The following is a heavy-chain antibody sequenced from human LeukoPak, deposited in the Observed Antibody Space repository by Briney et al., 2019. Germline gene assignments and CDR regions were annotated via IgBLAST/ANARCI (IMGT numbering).Heavy chain of an antibody. D-gene: IGHD3-10*01. J-gene: IGHJ4*02. Sequence: SETLSLTCTVSGYSISSDNYWGWIRQPPGKGLEWIGNIYQTGSTYYNPSLTSRVTISIDTSKNQFSLKLSSVTAADTAVYYCARDLSITMIRGVTFDYWGQGALATVSS. V-gene: IGHV4-38-2*02. CDR3: ARDLSITMIRGVTFDY. CDR2: IYQTGST. CDR1: GYSISSDNY.